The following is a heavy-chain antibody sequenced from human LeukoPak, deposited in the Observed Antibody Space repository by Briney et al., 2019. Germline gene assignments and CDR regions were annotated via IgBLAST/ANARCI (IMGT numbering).Heavy chain of an antibody. CDR2: ITWNRDNI. J-gene: IGHJ6*02. CDR1: GFTFGDYA. D-gene: IGHD3-22*01. V-gene: IGHV3-9*01. CDR3: AKDLSSAITSALVLDV. Sequence: PGRSLRLSCAASGFTFGDYAMHWVRHTPGKGLEWVAGITWNRDNIGYGDSVKGRFTISRDNVKNVLYLQMNSLRPEDTALYYCAKDLSSAITSALVLDVWGQGTTV.